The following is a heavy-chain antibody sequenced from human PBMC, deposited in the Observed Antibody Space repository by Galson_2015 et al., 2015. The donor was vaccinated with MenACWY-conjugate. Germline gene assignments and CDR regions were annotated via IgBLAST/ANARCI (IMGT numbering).Heavy chain of an antibody. Sequence: SLRLSCAASGFTFSSYGMHWVRQAPGKGLEWVAVISYDGSNKYYADSVKGRFTISRDNSKNTLYLQMNSLRAEDTAVYYRAKGGLWYSSGWYSSYYYYGMDVWGQGTTVTVSS. CDR3: AKGGLWYSSGWYSSYYYYGMDV. J-gene: IGHJ6*02. V-gene: IGHV3-30*18. D-gene: IGHD6-19*01. CDR1: GFTFSSYG. CDR2: ISYDGSNK.